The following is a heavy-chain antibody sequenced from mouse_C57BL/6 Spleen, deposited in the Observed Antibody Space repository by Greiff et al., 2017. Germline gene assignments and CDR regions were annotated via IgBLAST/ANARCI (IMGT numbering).Heavy chain of an antibody. V-gene: IGHV1-82*01. CDR3: AREGEFTTVVATEDYAMDY. J-gene: IGHJ4*01. D-gene: IGHD1-1*01. CDR2: IYPGEGDT. Sequence: QVQLKESGPELVKPGASVKISCKASGYAFSSSWMNWVKQRPGKGLEWIGRIYPGEGDTNYNGKFKGKATLTADKSSSTAYMQLSSLTSEDSAVYFCAREGEFTTVVATEDYAMDYWGQGTSVTVSS. CDR1: GYAFSSSW.